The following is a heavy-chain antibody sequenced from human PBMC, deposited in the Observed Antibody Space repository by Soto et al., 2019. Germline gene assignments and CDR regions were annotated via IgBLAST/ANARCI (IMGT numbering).Heavy chain of an antibody. Sequence: QVQLQESGPGLVKPSQTLSLTCTVSGGSISTGGYYWTWIRQHPGKGLEWIGYIYYSGITYYNPSLKSRATISVDTSKNQYSLKLSSVTAAETAVYYCARGRSVTHFDNWGQGTLVTVSS. V-gene: IGHV4-31*03. J-gene: IGHJ4*02. CDR1: GGSISTGGYY. CDR3: ARGRSVTHFDN. CDR2: IYYSGIT. D-gene: IGHD4-17*01.